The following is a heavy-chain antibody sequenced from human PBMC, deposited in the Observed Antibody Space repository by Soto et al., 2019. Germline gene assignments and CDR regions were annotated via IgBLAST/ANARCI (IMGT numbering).Heavy chain of an antibody. Sequence: QVQLVQSGAEVKKPGASVKVSCKASGYTFTSYHMHWVRQAPGQRLEWMGWINTGRDNTKYSQRFQGRVTITRDTSASIAYMELSRLRSEDTAVYYCAKAFNWASDYWGQGTLVTVSS. CDR1: GYTFTSYH. V-gene: IGHV1-3*04. CDR2: INTGRDNT. J-gene: IGHJ4*02. D-gene: IGHD1-1*01. CDR3: AKAFNWASDY.